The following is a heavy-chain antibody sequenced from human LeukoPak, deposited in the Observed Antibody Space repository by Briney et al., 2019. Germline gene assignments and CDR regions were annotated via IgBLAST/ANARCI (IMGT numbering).Heavy chain of an antibody. D-gene: IGHD2-2*01. V-gene: IGHV3-53*04. J-gene: IGHJ6*02. Sequence: GGSLRLSCAASGFTVSSNYMSWVRQAPGKGLEWVSVTYSGGSTYYADSVKGRFTISRHNSKNTLYLQMNSLRAEDTAVYYCASQVVPADVYGMDVWGQGTTVTVS. CDR3: ASQVVPADVYGMDV. CDR1: GFTVSSNY. CDR2: TYSGGST.